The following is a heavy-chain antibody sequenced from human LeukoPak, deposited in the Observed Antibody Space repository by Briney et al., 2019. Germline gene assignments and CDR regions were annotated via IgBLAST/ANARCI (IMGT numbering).Heavy chain of an antibody. CDR3: ASGNSFDY. CDR1: GFTLSNFW. D-gene: IGHD2-15*01. V-gene: IGHV3-7*01. J-gene: IGHJ4*02. Sequence: QPGGSLRLSCAVSGFTLSNFWMAWVRQAPGKGLEWVANIKQDGSEKYYADSVKGRFTISRDNAKNSLYLQMNSLRADDTAVYFCASGNSFDYWGQGTLVTVSS. CDR2: IKQDGSEK.